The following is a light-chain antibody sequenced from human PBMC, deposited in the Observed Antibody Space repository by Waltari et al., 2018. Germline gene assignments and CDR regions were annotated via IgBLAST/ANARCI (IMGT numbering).Light chain of an antibody. CDR2: GKH. CDR1: SLRRYY. V-gene: IGLV3-19*01. CDR3: NSRDSSGNHLV. Sequence: SSELTQDPAVSVALGQTVRITCQGDSLRRYYASWYQQKPGQAPVLVIYGKHNRPSGIPDRFSGSSSGNTASLTITGAQAEDEADYYCNSRDSSGNHLVFGGGTKLTVL. J-gene: IGLJ2*01.